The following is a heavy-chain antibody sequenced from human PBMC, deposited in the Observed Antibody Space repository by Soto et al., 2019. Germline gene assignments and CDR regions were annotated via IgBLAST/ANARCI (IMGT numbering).Heavy chain of an antibody. D-gene: IGHD6-19*01. CDR3: ARELAVAGAFDY. J-gene: IGHJ4*02. V-gene: IGHV1-2*04. Sequence: QVQLVQSGAEVKKPGASVKVSCKASGYTFTGYYMHWVRQAPGQGLEWLGWINPNSGGTNYAQKVQGWVTMTRDTPPRTADVELSRLRSDDTGGYYCARELAVAGAFDYWGRGTVVSVSS. CDR1: GYTFTGYY. CDR2: INPNSGGT.